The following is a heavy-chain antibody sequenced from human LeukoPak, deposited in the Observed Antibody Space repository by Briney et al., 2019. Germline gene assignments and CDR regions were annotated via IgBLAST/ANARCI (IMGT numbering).Heavy chain of an antibody. J-gene: IGHJ1*01. D-gene: IGHD6-13*01. CDR1: GFTFNSYA. V-gene: IGHV3-30*04. Sequence: GGSLRLSCAASGFTFNSYAMHWVRQAPGKGLEWVAVLSYGGTSKYYADSVKGRFTISRDNFKNILYLQMNSLRAEDTAVYHCVRDKNRAAAGTMGYLQHWGPGTVVTVSS. CDR3: VRDKNRAAAGTMGYLQH. CDR2: LSYGGTSK.